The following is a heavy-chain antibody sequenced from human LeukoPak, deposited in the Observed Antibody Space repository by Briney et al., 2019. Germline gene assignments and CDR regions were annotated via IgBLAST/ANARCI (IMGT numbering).Heavy chain of an antibody. J-gene: IGHJ4*02. CDR3: ARDKGDYDTSGSLFVF. CDR1: GFTFSRYW. Sequence: GGSLRLSCAASGFTFSRYWMSWVRRVPRKGLEWVANIKQDGSEKYYVDSVKGRFTISRDNAKNSLFLQMDSLRAEDTAVYYCARDKGDYDTSGSLFVFGGQGTLVTVSS. CDR2: IKQDGSEK. D-gene: IGHD3-22*01. V-gene: IGHV3-7*03.